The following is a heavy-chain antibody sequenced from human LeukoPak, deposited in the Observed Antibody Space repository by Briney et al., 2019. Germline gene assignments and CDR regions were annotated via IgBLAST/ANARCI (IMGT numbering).Heavy chain of an antibody. CDR3: AKGDIVVVTAWFDP. CDR2: ISGSDGST. D-gene: IGHD2-21*02. Sequence: GGSLRLSCAASGFTFSSYAMSWVRQAPGKGLEWVSAISGSDGSTYYADSVKGRFTISRDNSKNTLYLQMNSLRAEDTAVYYCAKGDIVVVTAWFDPWGQGTLVTVSS. V-gene: IGHV3-23*01. CDR1: GFTFSSYA. J-gene: IGHJ5*02.